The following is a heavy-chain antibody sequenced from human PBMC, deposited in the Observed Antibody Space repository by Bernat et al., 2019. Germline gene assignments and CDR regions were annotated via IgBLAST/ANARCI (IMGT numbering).Heavy chain of an antibody. J-gene: IGHJ3*02. CDR2: ISRSSSDI. CDR3: ARGQYCSGGNCYSYRGAVDS. V-gene: IGHV3-21*01. Sequence: EVQLVESGGGLVTPGGSLRLSCAASGFTFSSYSMKWVRQAPGRGLEWVSAISRSSSDIYYAASVKGRFTISRDNAKNSLYLQMNSLTAEDTAVYYCARGQYCSGGNCYSYRGAVDSWGQGTMVTVSS. D-gene: IGHD2-15*01. CDR1: GFTFSSYS.